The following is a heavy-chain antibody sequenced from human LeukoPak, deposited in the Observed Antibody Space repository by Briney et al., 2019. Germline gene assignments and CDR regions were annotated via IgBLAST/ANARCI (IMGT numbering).Heavy chain of an antibody. CDR2: IKQDGSEK. CDR1: GFSVSGYW. J-gene: IGHJ4*02. CDR3: AREWQGGIAAAGTRIEGDY. D-gene: IGHD6-13*01. V-gene: IGHV3-7*01. Sequence: GGSLRLSCAVSGFSVSGYWMTWVRQAPGKGLEWVANIKQDGSEKNYVDSVKGRFTISRDNAENSLFLQMNSLRAEATAVYYCAREWQGGIAAAGTRIEGDYWGQGTLVAASS.